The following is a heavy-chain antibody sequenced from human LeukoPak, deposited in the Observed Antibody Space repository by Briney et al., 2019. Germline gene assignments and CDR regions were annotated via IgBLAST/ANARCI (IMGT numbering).Heavy chain of an antibody. CDR2: ISAYNGNT. CDR3: ARDEQQLVRSAWFDP. J-gene: IGHJ5*02. V-gene: IGHV1-18*01. D-gene: IGHD6-13*01. Sequence: ASVKVSCKASGGTFSSYAISWVRQAPGQGLEWMGWISAYNGNTNYAQKLQGRVTMTTDTSTSTAYMELRSLRSDDTAVYYCARDEQQLVRSAWFDPWGQGTLVTVSS. CDR1: GGTFSSYA.